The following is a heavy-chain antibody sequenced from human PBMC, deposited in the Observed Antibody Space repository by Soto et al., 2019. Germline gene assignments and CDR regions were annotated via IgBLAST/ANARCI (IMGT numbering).Heavy chain of an antibody. D-gene: IGHD1-26*01. J-gene: IGHJ4*02. Sequence: EVELLESGGDLVQPGGSLRLSCAASGFTFSSYDMNWVRQAPGKGLEWVSAIGVYANTYYADSVKGRLTISRDDSRNTGHLQLNRLRGHHTAVYYFAKEATVGSPGDYFDPWGQGTLVTVSS. CDR1: GFTFSSYD. CDR2: IGVYANT. CDR3: AKEATVGSPGDYFDP. V-gene: IGHV3-23*01.